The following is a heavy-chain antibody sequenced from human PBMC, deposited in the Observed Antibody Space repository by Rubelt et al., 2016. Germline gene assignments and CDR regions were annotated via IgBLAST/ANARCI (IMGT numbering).Heavy chain of an antibody. CDR1: GGSISSTNYY. CDR2: IYYSGTT. V-gene: IGHV4-39*02. CDR3: AREHWVPAARKDYMDV. Sequence: QLRLQESGPGLVKPSETLSLTCTVSGGSISSTNYYWGWIRQPPGKGLEWIGSIYYSGTTYYDPSLQSRVTISVDPSRNQLSLRLISVTPADTAVYYCAREHWVPAARKDYMDVWGKGTTVTVSS. J-gene: IGHJ6*03. D-gene: IGHD2-2*01.